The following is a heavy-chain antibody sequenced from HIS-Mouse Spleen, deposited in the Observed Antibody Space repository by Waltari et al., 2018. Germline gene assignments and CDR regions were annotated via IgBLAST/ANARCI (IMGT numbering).Heavy chain of an antibody. V-gene: IGHV4-39*07. Sequence: QLQLQESGPGLVKPSETLSLTCTVSGGSISSSSYYWGWIRQPPGKGLGGIGIIYYSGSTYYNPSLKSRVTISVDTSKNQFSLKLSSVTAADTAVYYCAREIPYSSSWYDWYFDLWGRGTLVTVSS. CDR3: AREIPYSSSWYDWYFDL. CDR2: IYYSGST. CDR1: GGSISSSSYY. D-gene: IGHD6-13*01. J-gene: IGHJ2*01.